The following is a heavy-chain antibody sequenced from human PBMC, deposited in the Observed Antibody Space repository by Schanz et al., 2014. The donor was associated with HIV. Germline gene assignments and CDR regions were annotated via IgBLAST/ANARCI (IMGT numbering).Heavy chain of an antibody. Sequence: EVQLLESGGGLLQPGGSLRLSCAASGFTFSSYGMHWVRQAPGKGLEWVSYISSSSTTRHYADSVKGRFTISRDNAKNSLSLQMNSLRDEDTAVYYCARSPSYGMDVWGQGTTVTVSS. V-gene: IGHV3-48*02. CDR3: ARSPSYGMDV. J-gene: IGHJ6*02. CDR1: GFTFSSYG. CDR2: ISSSSTTR.